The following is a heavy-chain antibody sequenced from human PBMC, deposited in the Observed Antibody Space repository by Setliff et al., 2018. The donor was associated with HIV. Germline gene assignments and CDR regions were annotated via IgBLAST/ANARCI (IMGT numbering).Heavy chain of an antibody. CDR2: IYTSGST. CDR1: GGSISSGNHY. CDR3: ARPLSPSYNFWSGYYSMLYNWFDP. D-gene: IGHD3-3*01. J-gene: IGHJ5*02. Sequence: SETLSLTCTVSGGSISSGNHYWSWIRQPAGKALEWIGHIYTSGSTNYNPSLKSRVTISVDTSKNQFSLKLSSVTAADTAVYYCARPLSPSYNFWSGYYSMLYNWFDPWGQGTLVTV. V-gene: IGHV4-61*09.